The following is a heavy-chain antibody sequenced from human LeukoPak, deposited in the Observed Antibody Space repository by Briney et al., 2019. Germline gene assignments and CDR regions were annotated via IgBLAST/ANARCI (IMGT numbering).Heavy chain of an antibody. CDR3: ARAGSSWYFDY. CDR1: GFTFSSYT. Sequence: GGSLRLSCAASGFTFSSYTMNWVRQAPGKGLEWVSSISSSSSYIYYADSVKGRFTISRDNAKNSLYLQMNSLRAEDTTVYYCARAGSSWYFDYWGQGTLVTVSS. D-gene: IGHD6-13*01. CDR2: ISSSSSYI. J-gene: IGHJ4*02. V-gene: IGHV3-21*01.